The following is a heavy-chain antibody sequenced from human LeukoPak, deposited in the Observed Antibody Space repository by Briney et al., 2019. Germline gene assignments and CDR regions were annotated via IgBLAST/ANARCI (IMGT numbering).Heavy chain of an antibody. Sequence: SQTLSLTCTVSGGSISSGGYYWSWIRQPPGKGLEWIGYIYYSGSTNYNPSLKSRVTISVDTSKNQFSLKLSSVTAADTAVYYCARHEGNYYDSSGADYWGQGTLVTVSS. CDR3: ARHEGNYYDSSGADY. V-gene: IGHV4-61*08. CDR2: IYYSGST. J-gene: IGHJ4*02. CDR1: GGSISSGGYY. D-gene: IGHD3-22*01.